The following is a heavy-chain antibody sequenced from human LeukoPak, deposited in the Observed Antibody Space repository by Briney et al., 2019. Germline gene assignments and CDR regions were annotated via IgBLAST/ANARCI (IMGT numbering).Heavy chain of an antibody. J-gene: IGHJ4*02. V-gene: IGHV1-2*02. Sequence: ASVKVSCKASGYTFTGYYMHWVRQAPGQGLEWMGWINPNSGGTNYAQKFQGRVTMTRDTSISTAYMELSGLRSDDTAVYYCARVWGQLRYFDWPLKPHFDYWGQGTLVTVSS. CDR2: INPNSGGT. D-gene: IGHD3-9*01. CDR1: GYTFTGYY. CDR3: ARVWGQLRYFDWPLKPHFDY.